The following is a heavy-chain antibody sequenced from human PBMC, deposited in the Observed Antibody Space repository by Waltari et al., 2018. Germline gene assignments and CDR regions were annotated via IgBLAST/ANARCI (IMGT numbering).Heavy chain of an antibody. V-gene: IGHV1-3*01. J-gene: IGHJ6*02. Sequence: QVQLVQSGAEVKKPGASVKVSCKASGYTFTSYAMHWVRQAPGQRLEWMGWINAGNGNTKYSQKFQGRVTITRDTSASTAYMELSSLRSEDTAVYYCARVGAARLPLYYYYGMDVWGQGTTVTVSS. CDR3: ARVGAARLPLYYYYGMDV. CDR2: INAGNGNT. CDR1: GYTFTSYA. D-gene: IGHD6-6*01.